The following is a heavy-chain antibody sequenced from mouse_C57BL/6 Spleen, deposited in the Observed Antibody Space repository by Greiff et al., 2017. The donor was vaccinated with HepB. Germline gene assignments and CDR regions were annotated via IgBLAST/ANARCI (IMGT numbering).Heavy chain of an antibody. J-gene: IGHJ3*01. CDR3: TTPYYSNYEAY. CDR2: IDPENGDT. Sequence: EVQLVESGAELVRPGASVKLSCTASGFNIKDDYMHWVKQRPEQGLEWIGWIDPENGDTEYASKFQGKATITADTSSNTAYLQLSSLTSEDTAVYYCTTPYYSNYEAYWGQGTLVTVSA. V-gene: IGHV14-4*01. CDR1: GFNIKDDY. D-gene: IGHD2-5*01.